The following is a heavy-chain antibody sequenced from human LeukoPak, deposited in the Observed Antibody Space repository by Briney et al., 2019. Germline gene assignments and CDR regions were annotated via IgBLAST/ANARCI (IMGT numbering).Heavy chain of an antibody. CDR3: AKAGVRYFDSSGLYAFDF. Sequence: SETLSLTCAVSGGSISSTSYYWAWIRQPPGKGLEWIGTIYYSGSTYHNPSLESRVTLSVDTSRNQFSLRLSSVDAADTAVYYCAKAGVRYFDSSGLYAFDFWGQGTTVTVSS. V-gene: IGHV4-39*01. J-gene: IGHJ3*01. CDR2: IYYSGST. CDR1: GGSISSTSYY. D-gene: IGHD3-22*01.